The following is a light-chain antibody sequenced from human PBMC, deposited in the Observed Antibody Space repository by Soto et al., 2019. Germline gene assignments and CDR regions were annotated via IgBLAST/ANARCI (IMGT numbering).Light chain of an antibody. CDR3: QKYSSAPWT. V-gene: IGKV1-27*01. CDR1: QDIANY. J-gene: IGKJ1*01. CDR2: AAS. Sequence: DTQMTQSPSLLSASVGDRVTITCRASQDIANYLAWYQQKPGKVPKLLIYAASTLHSGVPSRFSGSGAGTDFTLAISSLQPEDVATYYCQKYSSAPWTFGQGTKVEI.